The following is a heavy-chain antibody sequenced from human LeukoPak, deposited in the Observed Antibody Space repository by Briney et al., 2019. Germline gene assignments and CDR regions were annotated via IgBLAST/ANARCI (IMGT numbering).Heavy chain of an antibody. D-gene: IGHD3-3*01. Sequence: SETLSLTCTVSGGSISSYYWSWIRQPAGKGLEWIGRIYTSGSTNYNPSLKSRVTMSVDTSKNQFSLKLSSVTAADTAVYYCARDPGTIFGGMSWFDPWGQGTLVTVSS. CDR1: GGSISSYY. CDR3: ARDPGTIFGGMSWFDP. CDR2: IYTSGST. J-gene: IGHJ5*02. V-gene: IGHV4-4*07.